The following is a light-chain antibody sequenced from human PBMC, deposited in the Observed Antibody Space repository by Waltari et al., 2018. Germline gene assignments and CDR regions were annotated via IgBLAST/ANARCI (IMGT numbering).Light chain of an antibody. V-gene: IGKV1-5*03. CDR2: KAS. J-gene: IGKJ1*01. CDR3: QQYSTYSRT. Sequence: DVQMTQSPSTLSASVGDRVTITCRASQSISNWLAWYQQKPGKAPKVLIYKASNLESGVPSRFSGSGSGTEFTLTISSLQPDDCATYYCQQYSTYSRTFGQGTNVEIK. CDR1: QSISNW.